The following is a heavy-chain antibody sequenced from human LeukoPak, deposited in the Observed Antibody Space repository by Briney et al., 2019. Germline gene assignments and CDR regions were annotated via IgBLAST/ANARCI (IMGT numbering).Heavy chain of an antibody. Sequence: ASVKISCKASGYTFTGYYMHWVRQAPGQGLEWMGWINPNSGGTNYAQKFQGRVTMTRDTSISTAYMGLSRLRSDDTAVYYCARVNSGSYPGGPYYFDYWGQGTLVTVSS. CDR1: GYTFTGYY. V-gene: IGHV1-2*02. J-gene: IGHJ4*02. D-gene: IGHD1-26*01. CDR2: INPNSGGT. CDR3: ARVNSGSYPGGPYYFDY.